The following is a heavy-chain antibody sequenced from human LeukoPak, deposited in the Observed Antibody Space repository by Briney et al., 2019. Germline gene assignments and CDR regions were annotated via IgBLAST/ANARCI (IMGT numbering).Heavy chain of an antibody. V-gene: IGHV3-23*01. D-gene: IGHD3-10*01. CDR1: GFTFSSYV. J-gene: IGHJ4*02. CDR2: ISGSGDST. CDR3: ARASYVLLWFGELFGPKFDY. Sequence: GGSLRLSCAASGFTFSSYVMTWVRQAPGKGLEWVSAISGSGDSTYYAHSVKGRFTISRDNSKNTLFLQMNTLRAEDTAVYYCARASYVLLWFGELFGPKFDYWGQGTLVTVSS.